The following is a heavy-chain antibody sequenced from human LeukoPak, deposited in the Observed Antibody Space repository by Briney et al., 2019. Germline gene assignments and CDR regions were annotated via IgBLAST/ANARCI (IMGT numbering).Heavy chain of an antibody. Sequence: GGSLRLSCAASGFTFSSSFMAWVRQAPGKGLEWVSEIGGSSDIRFYPDSVRGRFTISRDNSKYTLYLEMNRVGVEDTAVYYCAKELRGARTFEYWGQGTLVTVSS. CDR2: IGGSSDIR. J-gene: IGHJ4*02. V-gene: IGHV3-23*01. CDR3: AKELRGARTFEY. D-gene: IGHD1-1*01. CDR1: GFTFSSSF.